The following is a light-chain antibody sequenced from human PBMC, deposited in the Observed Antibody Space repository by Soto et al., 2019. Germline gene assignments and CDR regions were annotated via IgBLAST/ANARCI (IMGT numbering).Light chain of an antibody. CDR3: SSYTSSSTLGYV. CDR1: SSDVGGYNY. V-gene: IGLV2-14*01. CDR2: DVS. Sequence: QSVLTQPASVSGSPLQSITISCTGTSSDVGGYNYVSWYQQHPGKAPKLMIYDVSNRPSGVSNRFSGSKSGNTASLTISGLQAEDEADYYCSSYTSSSTLGYVFGTGTKVTV. J-gene: IGLJ1*01.